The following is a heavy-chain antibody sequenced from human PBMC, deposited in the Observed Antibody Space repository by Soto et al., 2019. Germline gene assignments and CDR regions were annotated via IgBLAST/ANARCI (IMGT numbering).Heavy chain of an antibody. CDR3: ARDDVAAAGTPYFDY. Sequence: SETLSLTCTVSGGSISSYYWSWIRQPAGKGLEWIGRIYTSGSTNYNPSLKSRVTMSVDTSKNQFSLKLSSVTAADTAVYYCARDDVAAAGTPYFDYWGQGTLVTVSS. J-gene: IGHJ4*02. CDR2: IYTSGST. D-gene: IGHD6-13*01. V-gene: IGHV4-4*07. CDR1: GGSISSYY.